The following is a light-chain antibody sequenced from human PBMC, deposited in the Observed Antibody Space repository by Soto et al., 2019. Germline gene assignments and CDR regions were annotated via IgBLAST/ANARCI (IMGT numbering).Light chain of an antibody. CDR1: QRLSASD. Sequence: EIVLTHSPGTLSFSPVQRATLSCSASQRLSASDIAWYQQKPGQAPKFLIYGVSTRATGVPARFSGSGSGTEFTLTISGLQSEDFALYFCQKYNNWPFSCGPGTRREIK. CDR3: QKYNNWPFS. J-gene: IGKJ5*01. V-gene: IGKV3-15*01. CDR2: GVS.